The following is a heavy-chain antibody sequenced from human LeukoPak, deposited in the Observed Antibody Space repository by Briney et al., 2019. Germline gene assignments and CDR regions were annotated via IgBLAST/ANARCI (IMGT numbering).Heavy chain of an antibody. V-gene: IGHV3-7*03. CDR3: ARERDTAMVRSGAFDI. Sequence: TGGSLRLSCAASGFTFSSYWMSWVRQAPGMGLEWVANIKQDGSEKYYVDSVKGRFTISRDNAKNSLYLQMNSLRAEDTAVYYCARERDTAMVRSGAFDIWGQGTMVTVSS. J-gene: IGHJ3*02. CDR1: GFTFSSYW. CDR2: IKQDGSEK. D-gene: IGHD5-18*01.